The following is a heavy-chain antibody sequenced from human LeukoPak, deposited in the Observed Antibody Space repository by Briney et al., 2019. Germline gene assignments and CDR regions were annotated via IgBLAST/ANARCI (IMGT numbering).Heavy chain of an antibody. CDR1: GGSFSGYY. CDR3: ARAGPRIGGASQHFDY. D-gene: IGHD1-26*01. Sequence: PSETLSLTCAVYGGSFSGYYWSWIRQPPGKGLEWIGEINHSGSTSYNPSLKSRVTISVDTSKNQFSLKLSSVTAADTAVYYCARAGPRIGGASQHFDYGGQGTLVTVSS. J-gene: IGHJ4*02. CDR2: INHSGST. V-gene: IGHV4-34*01.